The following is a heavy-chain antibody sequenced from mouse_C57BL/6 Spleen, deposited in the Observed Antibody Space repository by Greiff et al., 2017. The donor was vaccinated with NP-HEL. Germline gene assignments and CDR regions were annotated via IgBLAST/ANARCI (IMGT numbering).Heavy chain of an antibody. V-gene: IGHV1-7*01. CDR2: INPSSGYT. Sequence: VQLQQSGAELAKPGASVKLSCKASGYTFTSYWMHWVKQRPGQGLEWIGYINPSSGYTKYNQKFKDKATLTADKSSSTAYMQLSSLTYEDSAVYDCWRSAVVTFADWGKGTLVTVAA. J-gene: IGHJ3*01. CDR1: GYTFTSYW. CDR3: WRSAVVTFAD. D-gene: IGHD2-13*01.